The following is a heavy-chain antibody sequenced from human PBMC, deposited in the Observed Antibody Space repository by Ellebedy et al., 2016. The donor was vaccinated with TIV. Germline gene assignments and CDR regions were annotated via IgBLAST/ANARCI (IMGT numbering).Heavy chain of an antibody. CDR1: GYTFALYT. D-gene: IGHD3-3*01. CDR2: INTDTGNT. CDR3: ARSSFGSGYYGSLDY. V-gene: IGHV1-3*04. Sequence: AASVKVSCKASGYTFALYTMHWVRQAPGQRLEWLGWINTDTGNTEYSQHFQGRVTFTTDTAASTVYMSLSSLGSEDTAVYYCARSSFGSGYYGSLDYWGQGTLVTVSS. J-gene: IGHJ4*02.